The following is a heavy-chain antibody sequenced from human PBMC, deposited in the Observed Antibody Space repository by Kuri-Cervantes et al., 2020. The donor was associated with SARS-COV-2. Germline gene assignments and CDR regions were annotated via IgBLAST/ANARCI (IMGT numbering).Heavy chain of an antibody. Sequence: SGPTLVKPTQTLTLTCTFSGFSLSTSGVGVGWIRQPPGKALEWLALIYWDDDKRYSPSLKSRLTITKDTSKNQVVLTMTNMDPVDTATYYCAHRGPSSSWLNYYYYGMDVWGQGTTVTVSS. CDR3: AHRGPSSSWLNYYYYGMDV. D-gene: IGHD6-13*01. CDR2: IYWDDDK. J-gene: IGHJ6*02. V-gene: IGHV2-5*02. CDR1: GFSLSTSGVG.